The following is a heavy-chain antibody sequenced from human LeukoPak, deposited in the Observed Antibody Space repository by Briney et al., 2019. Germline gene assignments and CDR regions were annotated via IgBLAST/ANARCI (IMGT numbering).Heavy chain of an antibody. Sequence: GGSLRLSCAASGFTFSSSAMRWVRQAPGKGLEWVSAISGSGGSTYYADSVKGRFTISRDNSKNTLYLQVNSLRAEDTAMYYCARNILFAFDIWGQGTMVTVSS. J-gene: IGHJ3*02. V-gene: IGHV3-23*01. CDR2: ISGSGGST. CDR1: GFTFSSSA. CDR3: ARNILFAFDI.